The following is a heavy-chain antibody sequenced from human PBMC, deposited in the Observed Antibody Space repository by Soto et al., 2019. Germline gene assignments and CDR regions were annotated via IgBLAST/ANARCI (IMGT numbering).Heavy chain of an antibody. V-gene: IGHV1-69*01. J-gene: IGHJ4*02. D-gene: IGHD6-13*01. CDR1: GGILRTYD. CDR3: AGRRIAAAGRSHYFDY. Sequence: QVQLVQSGAEVKKPGSSVKVSCKASGGILRTYDLSWVRQAPGQGLEWMGGLIPGFGTPTYAQKFQGRVTITTDESKRTVYMELSSLKSEDAAVYYCAGRRIAAAGRSHYFDYWGQGTLFTVSS. CDR2: LIPGFGTP.